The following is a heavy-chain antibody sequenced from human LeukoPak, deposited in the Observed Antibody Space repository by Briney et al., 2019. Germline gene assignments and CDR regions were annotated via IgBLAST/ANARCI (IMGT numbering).Heavy chain of an antibody. CDR2: INAGNGNT. D-gene: IGHD3-10*01. CDR1: GYTFTSYV. CDR3: ARGSNYYGSGSYYFGRGGPENFDY. V-gene: IGHV1-3*01. Sequence: ASVKVSCKASGYTFTSYVMHWVRQAPGQRLEWMGWINAGNGNTKYSQKFQGRVTITRDTSASTAYMELSSLRSEDTAVYYCARGSNYYGSGSYYFGRGGPENFDYWGQGTLVTVSS. J-gene: IGHJ4*02.